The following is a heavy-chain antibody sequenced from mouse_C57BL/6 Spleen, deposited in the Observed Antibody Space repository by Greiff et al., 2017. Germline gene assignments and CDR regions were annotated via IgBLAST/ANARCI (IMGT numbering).Heavy chain of an antibody. Sequence: EVQLVESGAELVRPGASVKLSCTASGFNIKDYYMHWVKQRPEQGLEWIGRIDPEDGDTEYAPKFQGKATMTAETSSNTAYLQLSSLTSEDTAVYYCTTRSNYLAWFAYWGQGTLVTVSA. CDR1: GFNIKDYY. V-gene: IGHV14-1*01. CDR3: TTRSNYLAWFAY. D-gene: IGHD2-5*01. CDR2: IDPEDGDT. J-gene: IGHJ3*01.